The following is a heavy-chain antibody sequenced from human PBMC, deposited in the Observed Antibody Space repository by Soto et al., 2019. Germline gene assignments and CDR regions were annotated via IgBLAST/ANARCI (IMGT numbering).Heavy chain of an antibody. J-gene: IGHJ4*02. CDR3: ASAAVTGTAGLDF. CDR1: GYTFSGFY. D-gene: IGHD6-19*01. V-gene: IGHV1-2*02. CDR2: INPNSGGT. Sequence: ASVKVSCKASGYTFSGFYMHWVRQAPGQGLEWMGWINPNSGGTKPAEKFQGRVTVTRDTSISTAYMELSRLTSDDTAVYYCASAAVTGTAGLDFWGQGTQVTVSS.